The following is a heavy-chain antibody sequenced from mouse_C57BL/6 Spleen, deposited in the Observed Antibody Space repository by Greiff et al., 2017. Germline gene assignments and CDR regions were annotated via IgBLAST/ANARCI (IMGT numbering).Heavy chain of an antibody. CDR2: ISDGGSYT. Sequence: EVQLVESGGGLVKPGGSLKLSCAASGFTFSSYAMSWVRQTPEKRLEWVATISDGGSYTDYPDNVKGRFTISRDNAKNNLYLQMSHLKSEDTAVYYCARERIYYYGSSYKDDWGQGTTLTVSS. V-gene: IGHV5-4*01. D-gene: IGHD1-1*01. CDR3: ARERIYYYGSSYKDD. J-gene: IGHJ2*01. CDR1: GFTFSSYA.